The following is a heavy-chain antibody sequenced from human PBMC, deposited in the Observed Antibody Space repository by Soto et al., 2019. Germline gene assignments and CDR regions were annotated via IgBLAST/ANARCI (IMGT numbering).Heavy chain of an antibody. D-gene: IGHD4-4*01. CDR3: AKDSNWRSIDY. Sequence: QVQLVQSGADVKRPGASVTVSCKASGYTFTDYYIHWVRQAPGQGLEWMGWINPNSGDTKSAENFQATVTMTRDTSISTAYMELSSLRSDDTAVYYCAKDSNWRSIDYWGQGTLVTVSS. CDR2: INPNSGDT. J-gene: IGHJ4*02. V-gene: IGHV1-2*02. CDR1: GYTFTDYY.